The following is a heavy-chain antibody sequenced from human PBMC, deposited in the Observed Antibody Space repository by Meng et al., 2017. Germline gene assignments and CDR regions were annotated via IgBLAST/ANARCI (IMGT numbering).Heavy chain of an antibody. CDR2: ISSSSSYI. J-gene: IGHJ4*02. Sequence: VQLVGSGGGLVKPGGSLRLSCAASGFTFSSYSMNWVRQAPGKGLEWVSSISSSSSYIYYADSVKGRFTISRDNAKNSLYLQMNSLRAEDTAVYYCAISLVATRDIDYWGQGTLVTVSS. CDR3: AISLVATRDIDY. CDR1: GFTFSSYS. D-gene: IGHD5-12*01. V-gene: IGHV3-21*01.